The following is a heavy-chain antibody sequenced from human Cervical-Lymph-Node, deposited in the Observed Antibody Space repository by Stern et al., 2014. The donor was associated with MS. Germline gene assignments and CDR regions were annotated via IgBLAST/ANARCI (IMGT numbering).Heavy chain of an antibody. CDR1: GFNFSHYA. D-gene: IGHD3-16*01. J-gene: IGHJ4*02. CDR3: ATQIWFDY. Sequence: VQLEESGGGVVQPGRSLRLSCAVSGFNFSHYAMHWVRQAPGKGLEWVAAVSSEGNNKYHADSVKGRFTISRDNSKNTVYLQMNSLRDDDAAVYYCATQIWFDYWGQGTLVTVSS. CDR2: VSSEGNNK. V-gene: IGHV3-30-3*01.